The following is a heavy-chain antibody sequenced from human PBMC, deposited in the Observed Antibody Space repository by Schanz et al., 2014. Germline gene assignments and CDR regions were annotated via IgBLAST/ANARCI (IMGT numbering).Heavy chain of an antibody. D-gene: IGHD2-8*02. CDR3: ARVGGGILTSWYSLDS. Sequence: QVQLQESGPGLVKPSETLSLTCTVSGGSISHYYWSWIRQPPGKGLEWIGYMYHSGSSNYNPSLKSRVTISVDTSKNQFSLKMTSLTAADTAVYFCARVGGGILTSWYSLDSWGQGTLVTVSS. CDR1: GGSISHYY. CDR2: MYHSGSS. J-gene: IGHJ4*02. V-gene: IGHV4-59*01.